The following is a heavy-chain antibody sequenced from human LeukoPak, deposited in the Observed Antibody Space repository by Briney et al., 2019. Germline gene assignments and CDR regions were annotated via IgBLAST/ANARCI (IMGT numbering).Heavy chain of an antibody. CDR2: ISGSSSTI. V-gene: IGHV3-48*01. J-gene: IGHJ5*02. CDR3: AHLSRLGELHGS. D-gene: IGHD3-16*01. Sequence: GGSLRLSCAASGFTFSSYSMTWVRQAPGKVLEWVSYISGSSSTIYYADSVKGRFTVSRDNAKNSLSLQMNSLRAEDTAVYYCAHLSRLGELHGSWGQGTLVTVSS. CDR1: GFTFSSYS.